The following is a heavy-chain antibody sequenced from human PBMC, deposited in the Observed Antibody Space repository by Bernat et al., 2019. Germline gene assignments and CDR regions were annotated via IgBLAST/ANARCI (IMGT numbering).Heavy chain of an antibody. CDR3: AGGYWFDP. V-gene: IGHV4-34*01. CDR1: GGSFSGYY. CDR2: INHNGST. Sequence: QVQLQQWGAGLLKPSETLSLTCAVYGGSFSGYYWSWIRQPPGKGLEWIGEINHNGSTNYNPSLKSRVTISVDTSKNQFSLKLGSVTAADAAVYYCAGGYWFDPWGQGTLVTVSS. J-gene: IGHJ5*02.